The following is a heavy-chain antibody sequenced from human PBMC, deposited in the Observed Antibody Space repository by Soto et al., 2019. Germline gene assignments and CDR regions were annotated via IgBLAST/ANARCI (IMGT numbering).Heavy chain of an antibody. CDR2: IYYSGST. Sequence: ETLSLTCTVSGGSISSYYWSWIRQPPGKGLEWIGYIYYSGSTNYNPSLKSRVTISVDTSKNQFSLKLSSVTAADTAMYYCASSSNSALDDAFDIWGQGTMVTVSS. CDR3: ASSSNSALDDAFDI. CDR1: GGSISSYY. V-gene: IGHV4-59*01. D-gene: IGHD6-13*01. J-gene: IGHJ3*02.